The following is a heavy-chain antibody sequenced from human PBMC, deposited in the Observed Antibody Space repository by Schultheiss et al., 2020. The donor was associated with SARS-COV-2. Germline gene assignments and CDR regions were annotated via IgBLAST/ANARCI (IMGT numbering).Heavy chain of an antibody. D-gene: IGHD6-13*01. CDR3: ARPTSSSWERGYAFDI. J-gene: IGHJ3*02. Sequence: SETLSLTCTVSGGSISSYYWSWIRQPPGKGLEWIGEINHSGSTNYNPSLKSRVTISVDTSKNQFSLKLSSVTAADTAVYYCARPTSSSWERGYAFDIWGQGTMVTVSS. V-gene: IGHV4-59*08. CDR1: GGSISSYY. CDR2: INHSGST.